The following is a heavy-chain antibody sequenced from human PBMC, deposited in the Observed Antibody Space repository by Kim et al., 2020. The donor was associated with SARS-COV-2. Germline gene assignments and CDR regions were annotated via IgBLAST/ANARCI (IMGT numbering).Heavy chain of an antibody. CDR2: INPSGGST. CDR3: ARGGTMVRGVITGYGMDV. V-gene: IGHV1-46*01. J-gene: IGHJ6*02. D-gene: IGHD3-10*01. CDR1: GYTFTSYY. Sequence: ASVKVSCKASGYTFTSYYMHWVRQAPGQGLEWMGIINPSGGSTSYAQKFQGRVTMTRDTSTSTVYMELSSLRSEDTAVYYCARGGTMVRGVITGYGMDVWGQGTTVTVSS.